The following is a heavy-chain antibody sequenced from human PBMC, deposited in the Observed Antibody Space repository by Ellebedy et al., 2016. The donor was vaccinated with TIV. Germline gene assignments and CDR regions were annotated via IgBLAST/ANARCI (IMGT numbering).Heavy chain of an antibody. V-gene: IGHV1-69*13. CDR2: IIPIFGTA. D-gene: IGHD1-26*01. Sequence: SVKVSCXASGGTFSSYAISWVRQAPGQGLEWMGGIIPIFGTANYAQKFQGRVTITADESTSTAYMELSSLRSEDTAVYYCASSRSGSYYVPPFDYWGQGTLVTVSS. CDR3: ASSRSGSYYVPPFDY. CDR1: GGTFSSYA. J-gene: IGHJ4*02.